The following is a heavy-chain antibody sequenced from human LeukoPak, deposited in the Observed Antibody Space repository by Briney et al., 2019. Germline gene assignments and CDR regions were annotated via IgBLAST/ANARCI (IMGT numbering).Heavy chain of an antibody. CDR1: RYTFTGYY. Sequence: ASVRVSCKASRYTFTGYYIHWVRQAPGQGLEWMGGIIPIFGTANYAQKFQGRVTITADESTSTAYMELSSLRSEDTAVYYCAREVDTMVRGGSLDYWGQGTLVTVSS. CDR2: IIPIFGTA. D-gene: IGHD3-10*01. V-gene: IGHV1-69*13. CDR3: AREVDTMVRGGSLDY. J-gene: IGHJ4*02.